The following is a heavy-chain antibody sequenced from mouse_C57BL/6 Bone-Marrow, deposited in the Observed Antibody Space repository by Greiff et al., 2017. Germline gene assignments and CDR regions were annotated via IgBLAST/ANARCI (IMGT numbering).Heavy chain of an antibody. CDR1: GFTFSSYA. J-gene: IGHJ2*01. CDR3: TRDRGKYDIDY. Sequence: EVKLVESGEGLVKPGGSLKLSCAASGFTFSSYAMSWVRQTPEKRLEWVAYISSGSDYIYYADTVKGRFTISRDNARNTLYLQMSSLKSEATAMYDCTRDRGKYDIDYWGQGTTLTVSS. D-gene: IGHD2-14*01. CDR2: ISSGSDYI. V-gene: IGHV5-9-1*02.